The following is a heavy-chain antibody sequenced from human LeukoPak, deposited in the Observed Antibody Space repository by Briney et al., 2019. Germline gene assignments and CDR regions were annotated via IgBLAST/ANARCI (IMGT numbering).Heavy chain of an antibody. D-gene: IGHD2-21*02. Sequence: PGGSLRLSCAASGFTVITNYMNWVRQAPGKGLEWVSVIYSGGSTFYADSVEGRLTISRDNSKNTVFLQMNSLRAEDTAVYYCARGVVRVTDFDYWGQGTLVTVSS. CDR1: GFTVITNY. J-gene: IGHJ4*02. CDR2: IYSGGST. V-gene: IGHV3-53*01. CDR3: ARGVVRVTDFDY.